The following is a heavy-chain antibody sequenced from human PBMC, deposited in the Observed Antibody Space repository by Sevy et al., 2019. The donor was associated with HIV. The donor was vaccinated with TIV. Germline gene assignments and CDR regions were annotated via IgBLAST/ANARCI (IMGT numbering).Heavy chain of an antibody. V-gene: IGHV1-2*02. CDR1: GYTFTGYY. D-gene: IGHD6-19*01. Sequence: ASVKVSCKASGYTFTGYYMHWVRQAPGQGLEWMGWINPNSGGTNYAQKFQGRVTMTRDTSISTAYMELSRLRSDDTAVYYCASPDTALAGSRGFGYYGMDVWGQGTTVTVSS. CDR2: INPNSGGT. CDR3: ASPDTALAGSRGFGYYGMDV. J-gene: IGHJ6*02.